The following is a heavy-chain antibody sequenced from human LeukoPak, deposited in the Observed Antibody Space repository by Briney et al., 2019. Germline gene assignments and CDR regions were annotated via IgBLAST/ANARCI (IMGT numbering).Heavy chain of an antibody. CDR3: GSPTVVARDH. J-gene: IGHJ4*02. CDR1: GFSFSTHW. CDR2: INSDGSRT. V-gene: IGHV3-74*01. D-gene: IGHD3-22*01. Sequence: GGSLRLSCAASGFSFSTHWMHWVRHAPGKGLVCVAQINSDGSRTSYADSVKGRFTISRDNAKNTLYLEMISLRAEDTAVYYCGSPTVVARDHWGQGTLVTVSS.